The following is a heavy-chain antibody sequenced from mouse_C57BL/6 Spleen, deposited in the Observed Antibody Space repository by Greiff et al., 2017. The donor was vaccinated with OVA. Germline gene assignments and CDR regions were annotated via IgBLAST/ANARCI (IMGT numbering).Heavy chain of an antibody. D-gene: IGHD1-1*01. CDR3: ARNSPITTVVAKYFDV. J-gene: IGHJ1*03. V-gene: IGHV2-9-1*01. CDR1: GFSLTSYA. Sequence: LQESGPGLVAPSQSLSITCTVSGFSLTSYAISWVRQPPGKGLEWLGVIWTGGGTNYNSALKSRLSISKDNSKSQVFLKMNSLQTDDTARYYCARNSPITTVVAKYFDVWGTGTTVTVSS. CDR2: IWTGGGT.